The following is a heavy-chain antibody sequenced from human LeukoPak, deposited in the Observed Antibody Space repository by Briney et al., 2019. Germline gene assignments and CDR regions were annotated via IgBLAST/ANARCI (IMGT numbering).Heavy chain of an antibody. CDR1: GFTFSNYW. Sequence: GGSLRLSCAASGFTFSNYWMSWVRQAPGKGLGWVANMKQDGSEKYYVDSVKGRFTISRDNAKNSLYLQMNSLRAEDTAVYYCASGIHASGGYGSLSYYPYWGRGTLVTVS. CDR3: ASGIHASGGYGSLSYYPY. J-gene: IGHJ4*02. D-gene: IGHD3-10*01. V-gene: IGHV3-7*01. CDR2: MKQDGSEK.